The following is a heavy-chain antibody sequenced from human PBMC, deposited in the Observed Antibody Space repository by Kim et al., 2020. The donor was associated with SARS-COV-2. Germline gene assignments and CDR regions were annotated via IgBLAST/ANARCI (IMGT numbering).Heavy chain of an antibody. J-gene: IGHJ3*02. CDR3: ARVFDI. Sequence: PGDADTRYSPSVQGQGTISADKSISTAYLQWSSLKASDTAMYYCARVFDIWGQGTMVTVSS. CDR2: PGDADT. V-gene: IGHV5-51*01.